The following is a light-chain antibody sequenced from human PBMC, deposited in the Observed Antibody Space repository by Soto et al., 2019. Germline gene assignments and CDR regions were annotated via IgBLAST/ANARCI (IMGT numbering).Light chain of an antibody. CDR1: SSNIGSNT. J-gene: IGLJ1*01. CDR2: SNN. Sequence: QSVLTQPPSASGTPGQRVTISCSGSSSNIGSNTVHWYQQLPGTAPKLLIYSNNQRPSGVPDRFSSSKSGTSASLAISGLQSEDEADYYCAAWDDSLNGLYVFGTGTKRTVL. V-gene: IGLV1-44*01. CDR3: AAWDDSLNGLYV.